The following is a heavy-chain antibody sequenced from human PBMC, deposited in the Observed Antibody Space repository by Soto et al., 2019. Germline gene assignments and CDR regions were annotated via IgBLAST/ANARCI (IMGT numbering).Heavy chain of an antibody. V-gene: IGHV5-51*01. CDR3: ARKGSIANRRNWFDP. Sequence: PGESLKISCKASGYSFTSYWIAWVRQVPGKGLEWMGIIYPGDSASRYSPSFQCQVTTSADKSIRTAYLQWSSLTASDTAIYYCARKGSIANRRNWFDPWGQGTPVTVSS. CDR2: IYPGDSAS. CDR1: GYSFTSYW. D-gene: IGHD6-6*01. J-gene: IGHJ5*02.